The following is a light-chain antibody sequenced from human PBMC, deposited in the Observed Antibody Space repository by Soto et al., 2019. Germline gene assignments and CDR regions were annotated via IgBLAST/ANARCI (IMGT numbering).Light chain of an antibody. CDR3: QQYGSSSWT. Sequence: VVTQSPGTLSSSPGERATLSCSASQRVSSTYLAWYQQKPGQAPRLLISAASNRATAIPDRFSGSGSGTDFALTIRRLEPEDFAVYYCQQYGSSSWTFGQGTRVEI. J-gene: IGKJ1*01. CDR2: AAS. V-gene: IGKV3-20*01. CDR1: QRVSSTY.